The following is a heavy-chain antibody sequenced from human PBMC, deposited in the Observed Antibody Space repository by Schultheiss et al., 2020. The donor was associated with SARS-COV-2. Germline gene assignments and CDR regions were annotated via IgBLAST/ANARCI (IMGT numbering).Heavy chain of an antibody. CDR2: ISSSSSYI. D-gene: IGHD3-3*01. J-gene: IGHJ3*02. V-gene: IGHV3-21*04. CDR1: GFTFSSHT. CDR3: ARDSPSAYDFWSGYWYHDAFDI. Sequence: GGSLRLSCAASGFTFSSHTMSWVRQAPGKGLEWVSSISSSSSYIYYADSVKGRFTISRDNAKNSLYLQMNSLRAEDTAVYYCARDSPSAYDFWSGYWYHDAFDIWGQGTMVTVSS.